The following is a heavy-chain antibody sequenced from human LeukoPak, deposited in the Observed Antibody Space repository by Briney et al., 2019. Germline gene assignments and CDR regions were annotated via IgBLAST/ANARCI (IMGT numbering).Heavy chain of an antibody. Sequence: SETLSLTCTVSAGSVTRSSYYWGWTRQPPGKGLGWIGSMYNSGNKYYNPSLKSRVTISVDTSKNQFSLKLTSVTAADTAVYYCVRGYDRSGNPFDYWGQGTLVTVSS. CDR3: VRGYDRSGNPFDY. CDR2: MYNSGNK. CDR1: AGSVTRSSYY. V-gene: IGHV4-39*01. D-gene: IGHD3-22*01. J-gene: IGHJ4*02.